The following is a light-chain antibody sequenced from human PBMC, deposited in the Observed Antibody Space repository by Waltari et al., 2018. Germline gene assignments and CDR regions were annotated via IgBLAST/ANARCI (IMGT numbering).Light chain of an antibody. CDR2: GAS. CDR1: QSVSSNY. Sequence: EIVLTQSPGTLSLSPGERATISCKASQSVSSNYLAWYQQKPGQAPRLLIYGASSRATGIPDRFSGSGSGTDFTLTISRLGPEDFAVYYCQQYGSSPRTFGQGTKVEIK. CDR3: QQYGSSPRT. V-gene: IGKV3-20*01. J-gene: IGKJ1*01.